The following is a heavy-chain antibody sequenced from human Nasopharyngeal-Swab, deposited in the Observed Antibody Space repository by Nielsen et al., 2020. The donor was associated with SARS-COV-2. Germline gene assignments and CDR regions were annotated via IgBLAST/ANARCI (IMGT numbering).Heavy chain of an antibody. D-gene: IGHD1-26*01. V-gene: IGHV3-74*01. CDR1: GFIFSTYL. Sequence: GGSLRLSCSASGFIFSTYLMHWVRPAPGQGLAWDSCINSVGSSTSYADSVKGRFTITRDNAKNTLNLQMNSLRAEDRSVYYCASRMYSGSYLSYQETDYWGQGTLVTVSS. CDR2: INSVGSST. CDR3: ASRMYSGSYLSYQETDY. J-gene: IGHJ4*02.